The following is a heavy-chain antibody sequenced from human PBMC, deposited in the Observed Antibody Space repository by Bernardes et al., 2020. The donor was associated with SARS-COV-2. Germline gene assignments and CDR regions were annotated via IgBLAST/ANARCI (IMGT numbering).Heavy chain of an antibody. V-gene: IGHV3-23*01. D-gene: IGHD3-9*01. CDR2: ISGSGGST. CDR3: ARTDILTGYYPFDY. Sequence: GGSLRLSCAASGFTFSSYGMHWVRQAPGQGLEWVSAISGSGGSTYSADSVKGRFTLSIDNSKNTLYLQMNSLRAEDTAVYYCARTDILTGYYPFDYWGQGTLVTVSS. J-gene: IGHJ4*02. CDR1: GFTFSSYG.